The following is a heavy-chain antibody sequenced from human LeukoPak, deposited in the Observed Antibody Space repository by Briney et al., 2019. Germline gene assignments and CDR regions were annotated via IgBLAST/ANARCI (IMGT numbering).Heavy chain of an antibody. V-gene: IGHV4-39*07. CDR2: IYTSGST. CDR3: ARVDYGDSSFDY. CDR1: GGSISSSNYY. Sequence: SETLSLTCTVSGGSISSSNYYWSWIRQPPGKGLEWIGRIYTSGSTNYNPSLKSRVTMSVDTSKNQFSLKLSSVTAADTAVYYCARVDYGDSSFDYWGQGTLVTVSS. J-gene: IGHJ4*02. D-gene: IGHD4-17*01.